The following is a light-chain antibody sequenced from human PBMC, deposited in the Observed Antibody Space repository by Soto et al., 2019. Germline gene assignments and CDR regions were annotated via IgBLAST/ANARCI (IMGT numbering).Light chain of an antibody. CDR2: KAS. J-gene: IGKJ5*01. Sequence: DIQMTQSPSTLSASVGDRVTITCRASQSISSWLAWYQQKPGKAPKLLIYKASSLERGVPSRFSGTGSGTEFTLTISSLQPDDFATYYCQQYYRSSITFGQGTRLEIK. V-gene: IGKV1-5*03. CDR1: QSISSW. CDR3: QQYYRSSIT.